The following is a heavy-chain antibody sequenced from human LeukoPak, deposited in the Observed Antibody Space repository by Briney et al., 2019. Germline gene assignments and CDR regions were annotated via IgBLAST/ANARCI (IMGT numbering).Heavy chain of an antibody. J-gene: IGHJ4*02. CDR1: GFTFSSYW. V-gene: IGHV3-7*04. CDR3: ARVSIAAAGTFCYFDY. Sequence: PGGSLRLSCAASGFTFSSYWMSWVRQAPGKGLEWVANIKQDGSEKYYVDSVKGRFTISRDNAKNSLYLQMNNLRAEDTAVYYCARVSIAAAGTFCYFDYWGQGTLVTVSS. D-gene: IGHD6-13*01. CDR2: IKQDGSEK.